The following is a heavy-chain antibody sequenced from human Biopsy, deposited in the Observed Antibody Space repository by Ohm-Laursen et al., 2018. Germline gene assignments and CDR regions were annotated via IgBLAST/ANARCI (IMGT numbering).Heavy chain of an antibody. D-gene: IGHD2-2*01. CDR2: INPYNGDT. V-gene: IGHV1-18*01. CDR1: GYTFINYG. CDR3: ARDYQPTIITIHYYYYGMDV. Sequence: ASVKVSCKASGYTFINYGFSWVRQAPGQGLEWMGWINPYNGDTNYAQKLQGRVTMPTDTSTSTAYMELRSLRSDDTAVYYCARDYQPTIITIHYYYYGMDVWGQGTTVTVSS. J-gene: IGHJ6*02.